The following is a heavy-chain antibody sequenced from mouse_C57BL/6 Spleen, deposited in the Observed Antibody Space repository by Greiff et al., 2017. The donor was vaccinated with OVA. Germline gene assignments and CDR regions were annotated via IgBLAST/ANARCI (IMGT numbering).Heavy chain of an antibody. Sequence: EVKLMESGGGLVKPGGSLKLSCAASGFTFSDYGMHWVRQAPEKGLEWVAYISSGSSTIYYADTVKGRFTISRDNAKNTLFLQMTSLRSEDTAMYYCARSYDGYYNYAMDDWGQGTSVTVSS. D-gene: IGHD2-3*01. V-gene: IGHV5-17*01. J-gene: IGHJ4*01. CDR1: GFTFSDYG. CDR2: ISSGSSTI. CDR3: ARSYDGYYNYAMDD.